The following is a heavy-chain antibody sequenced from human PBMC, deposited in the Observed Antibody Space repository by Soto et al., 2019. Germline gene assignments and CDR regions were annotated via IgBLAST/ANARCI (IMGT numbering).Heavy chain of an antibody. V-gene: IGHV5-51*01. J-gene: IGHJ6*02. CDR2: IFPDVSDT. D-gene: IGHD6-6*01. Sequence: PGESLKISWKGSGYSFTSYWIGWGRQMPGKGLEWVGIIFPDVSDTRYTPSFQGQVTISDDKSSSTAYLQWSSLKASDTAMYYCARRGARSSSSGFYDYYYGMDVWGQGTTGTVSS. CDR3: ARRGARSSSSGFYDYYYGMDV. CDR1: GYSFTSYW.